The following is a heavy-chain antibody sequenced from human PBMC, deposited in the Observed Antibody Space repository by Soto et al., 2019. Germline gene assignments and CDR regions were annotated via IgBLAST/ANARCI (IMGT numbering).Heavy chain of an antibody. Sequence: VASVKVSCKASGYTFTSYGITWVRPAPGQGLEWVGWISPYDGDTHQGQTLQGRVTMTTDTSTRTAHIELRSLRSDDTAVYSCARNRIKWTHGENNSHKCGINVWGQGTTVIV. CDR2: ISPYDGDT. J-gene: IGHJ6*02. V-gene: IGHV1-18*01. D-gene: IGHD1-26*01. CDR1: GYTFTSYG. CDR3: ARNRIKWTHGENNSHKCGINV.